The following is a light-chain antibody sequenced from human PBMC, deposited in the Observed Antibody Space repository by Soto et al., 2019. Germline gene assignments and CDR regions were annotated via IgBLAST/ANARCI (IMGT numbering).Light chain of an antibody. V-gene: IGLV2-8*01. CDR1: SSDVGGYNY. CDR3: SSYAGRNHLG. CDR2: EVS. J-gene: IGLJ3*02. Sequence: QSALTQPPSASGSPGQTVTISCTGTSSDVGGYNYVSWYQQHPGKAPKLMIYEVSKRPSGVPDRFSGSKSGNTASLTVSGLKAEDEADYYCSSYAGRNHLGFGGGTKLTVL.